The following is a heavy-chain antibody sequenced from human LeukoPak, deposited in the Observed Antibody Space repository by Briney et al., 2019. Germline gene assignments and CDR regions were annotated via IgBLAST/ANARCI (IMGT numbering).Heavy chain of an antibody. V-gene: IGHV3-23*01. Sequence: PGGSLRLSCAASGFTFNSYAMSWVRQAPGKGLEWVSAISDSGPSTYYADSVKGRFTISRDNSKNTLYLQMNSLTAEDTAVYYCAKGRSYDTRGFYQVNAFDIWGQGTMVTVSS. D-gene: IGHD3-22*01. J-gene: IGHJ3*02. CDR3: AKGRSYDTRGFYQVNAFDI. CDR2: ISDSGPST. CDR1: GFTFNSYA.